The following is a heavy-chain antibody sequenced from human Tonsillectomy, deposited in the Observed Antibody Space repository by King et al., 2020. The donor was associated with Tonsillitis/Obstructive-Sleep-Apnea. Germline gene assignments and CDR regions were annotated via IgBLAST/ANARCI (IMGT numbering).Heavy chain of an antibody. CDR3: ARDGRIYDFWSGSPGIQFDI. V-gene: IGHV3-33*01. CDR1: GFTFSSYG. J-gene: IGHJ3*02. CDR2: IWYDGSNK. Sequence: QLVQSGGGVVQPGRSLRLSCAASGFTFSSYGMHWVRQAPGKGLEWVAVIWYDGSNKYYADSVKGRFTISRDNSKNTLYLQMNSLRAEDTAVYYCARDGRIYDFWSGSPGIQFDIWDQGTMVTVSS. D-gene: IGHD3-3*01.